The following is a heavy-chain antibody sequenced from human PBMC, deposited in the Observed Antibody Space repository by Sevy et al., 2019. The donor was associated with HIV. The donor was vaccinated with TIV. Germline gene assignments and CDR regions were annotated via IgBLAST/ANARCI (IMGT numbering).Heavy chain of an antibody. CDR1: GFTFSIYA. Sequence: GGSLILSCAASGFTFSIYAMSWVRQAPGKGLEWVSGISGSYNSTYYADSVKGRFTISRDNSKNTLYLQMNSLRAEDTAVYYCARNNCSITNCYMGDVFAIWGQGTMVTVSS. J-gene: IGHJ3*02. V-gene: IGHV3-23*01. D-gene: IGHD2-2*02. CDR3: ARNNCSITNCYMGDVFAI. CDR2: ISGSYNST.